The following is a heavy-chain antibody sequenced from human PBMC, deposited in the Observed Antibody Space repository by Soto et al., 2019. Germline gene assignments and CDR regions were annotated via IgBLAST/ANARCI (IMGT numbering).Heavy chain of an antibody. CDR2: IIAGNGTT. Sequence: ASVKVSCKASGGTFSSYAISWVRQAPGQRLEWMGWIIAGNGTTKYSQKFQGRVTITRDTSASTAYMELSSLRSEDTAVYYCAMTNWGSGLFDYWGQGTLVTVSS. CDR1: GGTFSSYA. CDR3: AMTNWGSGLFDY. D-gene: IGHD7-27*01. J-gene: IGHJ4*02. V-gene: IGHV1-3*01.